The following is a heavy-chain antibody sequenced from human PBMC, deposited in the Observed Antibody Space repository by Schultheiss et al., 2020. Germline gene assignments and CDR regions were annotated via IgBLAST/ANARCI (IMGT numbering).Heavy chain of an antibody. CDR3: ARALMGKNWFDP. J-gene: IGHJ5*02. CDR1: GFTFGDYA. Sequence: GGSLRLSCTASGFTFGDYAMSWVRQAPGKGLEWVGFIRSKAYGGTTEYAASVKGRFTISRDNSKNTLYLQMNSLRAEDTAIYYCARALMGKNWFDPWGQGTLVTVSS. D-gene: IGHD2-8*01. CDR2: IRSKAYGGTT. V-gene: IGHV3-49*04.